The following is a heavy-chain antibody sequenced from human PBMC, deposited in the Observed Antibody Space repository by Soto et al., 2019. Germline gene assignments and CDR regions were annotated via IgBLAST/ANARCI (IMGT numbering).Heavy chain of an antibody. J-gene: IGHJ4*02. D-gene: IGHD3-3*01. Sequence: QITLNESGPTVVRPTETLTLTCRFSGFSLTTSGVGVGWIRQSPGKAPEWLALIYCDDDKRYSASLKSRLTITKDTSKNQVVLTVSDLDPTDTATYYCPHRVLRTVFGLVTTTAIYVDFWGQGTPVAVSS. V-gene: IGHV2-5*02. CDR1: GFSLTTSGVG. CDR2: IYCDDDK. CDR3: PHRVLRTVFGLVTTTAIYVDF.